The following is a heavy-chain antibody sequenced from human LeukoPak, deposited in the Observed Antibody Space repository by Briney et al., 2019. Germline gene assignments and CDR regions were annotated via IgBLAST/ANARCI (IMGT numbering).Heavy chain of an antibody. Sequence: PGGSLRLSCAASGFTFSTYGMHWVRQAPGKGLEWVAVIWYDGGNKYYADSVKGRFTISRDNSKNTLYLQMNSLRAEDTAVYYCARDRKGSGWSDYYYGMDVWGQGTTVTVSS. CDR1: GFTFSTYG. D-gene: IGHD6-19*01. CDR3: ARDRKGSGWSDYYYGMDV. V-gene: IGHV3-33*01. CDR2: IWYDGGNK. J-gene: IGHJ6*02.